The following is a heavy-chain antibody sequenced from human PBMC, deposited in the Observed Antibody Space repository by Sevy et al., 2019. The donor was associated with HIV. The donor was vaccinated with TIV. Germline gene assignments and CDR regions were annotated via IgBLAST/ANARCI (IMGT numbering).Heavy chain of an antibody. J-gene: IGHJ4*02. CDR1: GYTFTGYY. V-gene: IGHV1-2*06. CDR2: INPNSGGT. CDR3: ARDTSSGDYDFWCGPPGAPGY. D-gene: IGHD3-3*01. Sequence: ASVKVSCKASGYTFTGYYMHWVRQAPGQGLEWMGRINPNSGGTNYAQKFQGRVTMTRDTSISTAYMELSRLRSDDTAVYYCARDTSSGDYDFWCGPPGAPGYWGQGTLVTVSS.